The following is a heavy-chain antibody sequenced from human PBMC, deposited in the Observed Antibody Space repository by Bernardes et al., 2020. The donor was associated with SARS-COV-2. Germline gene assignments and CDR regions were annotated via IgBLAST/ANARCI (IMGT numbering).Heavy chain of an antibody. J-gene: IGHJ4*02. V-gene: IGHV4-59*01. CDR3: AGGDHGNYYRPVDY. CDR1: GDFIGSYY. CDR2: IYYSGNA. Sequence: SETLSLTCSVSGDFIGSYYWNWIRQSPGKGLEWIGYIYYSGNADYNPSLKSRVTISIDRSKKQFSLKLSSVTAEDTAIYYCAGGDHGNYYRPVDYWGQGTLVTVSS. D-gene: IGHD1-26*01.